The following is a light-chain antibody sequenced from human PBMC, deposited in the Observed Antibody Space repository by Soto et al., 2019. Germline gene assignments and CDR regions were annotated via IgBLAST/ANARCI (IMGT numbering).Light chain of an antibody. J-gene: IGLJ2*01. V-gene: IGLV4-69*01. CDR2: LYSDGSH. Sequence: QAVVTQSPSASASLGASVKLTCTLSSGHRTYAIAWHQQQPEKGPRYLMNLYSDGSHKKGDGVPDRFSGSSSGAERYLTISSIKSEDEADYYCQTWGTGLQVFGGGTKLTVL. CDR3: QTWGTGLQV. CDR1: SGHRTYA.